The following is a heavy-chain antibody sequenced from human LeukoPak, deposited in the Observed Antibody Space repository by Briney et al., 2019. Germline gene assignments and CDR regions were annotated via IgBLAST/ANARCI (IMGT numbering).Heavy chain of an antibody. J-gene: IGHJ4*02. CDR2: IYTSGST. CDR1: GGSISSYY. D-gene: IGHD1-26*01. Sequence: KPSEALSLTCTVSGGSISSYYWSWIRQPAGKGLEWIGRIYTSGSTNYNPSLKSRVTMSVDTSKNQFSLKLSSVTAADTAVYYCAGGAHRYSGSYYDYWGQGTLVTVSS. CDR3: AGGAHRYSGSYYDY. V-gene: IGHV4-4*07.